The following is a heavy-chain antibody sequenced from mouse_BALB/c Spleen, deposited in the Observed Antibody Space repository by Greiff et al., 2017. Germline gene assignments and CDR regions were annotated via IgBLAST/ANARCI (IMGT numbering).Heavy chain of an antibody. CDR3: ARTYGNYDGKAMDY. D-gene: IGHD2-1*01. CDR2: IDPYYGGA. J-gene: IGHJ4*01. CDR1: GYSFTGYN. V-gene: IGHV1-39*01. Sequence: VQLKESGPELEKPGASVKISCKASGYSFTGYNMNWVKQSNGKSLEWIGNIDPYYGGASYNQKFKGKATLTVDKSSSTAYMQLKSLTSEDSAVYYCARTYGNYDGKAMDYWGQGTSVTVSS.